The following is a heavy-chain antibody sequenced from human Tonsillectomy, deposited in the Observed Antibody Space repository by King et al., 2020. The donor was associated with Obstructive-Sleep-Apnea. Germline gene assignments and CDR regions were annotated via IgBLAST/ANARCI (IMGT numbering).Heavy chain of an antibody. CDR1: GYTFTSYG. J-gene: IGHJ6*02. D-gene: IGHD3-16*01. CDR2: ISAYNGNT. CDR3: ARDVRGTYYYYYGMDV. V-gene: IGHV1-18*04. Sequence: QLVQSGAEVKKPGASVKVSCKASGYTFTSYGIIWVRQAPGQGLEWVGWISAYNGNTNYAQKLQGRVTMTTDTSTSTAYMELRSLRSDDTAVYYCARDVRGTYYYYYGMDVWGQGTTVTVSS.